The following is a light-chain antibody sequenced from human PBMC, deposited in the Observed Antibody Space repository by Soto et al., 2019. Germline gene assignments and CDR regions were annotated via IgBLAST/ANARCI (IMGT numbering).Light chain of an antibody. V-gene: IGKV4-1*01. CDR2: WAS. CDR1: QSVLYSSNNKNY. Sequence: DIVMTQSPDSLAVSLGERATINCKSSQSVLYSSNNKNYLAWYQQKPGQPPKALIYWASTRESGVPDRVSGSGSGTDFTLTISSLQAEDVAVYYCQQYYTPPWTFGQGNKVEIK. CDR3: QQYYTPPWT. J-gene: IGKJ1*01.